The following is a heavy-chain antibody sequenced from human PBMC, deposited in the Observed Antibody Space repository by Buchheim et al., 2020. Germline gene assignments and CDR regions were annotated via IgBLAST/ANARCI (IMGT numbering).Heavy chain of an antibody. J-gene: IGHJ6*02. CDR2: ISYDGSNK. CDR1: GFTFSSYA. Sequence: QVQLVESGGGVVQPGRSLRLSCAASGFTFSSYAMHWVRQAPGKGLEWVAVISYDGSNKYYADSVKGRFTISRDNSKNTLYLQMNSLRAEDTAVYYCARDLSLLLRYFVSSGGMDVWGQGTT. CDR3: ARDLSLLLRYFVSSGGMDV. D-gene: IGHD3-9*01. V-gene: IGHV3-30-3*01.